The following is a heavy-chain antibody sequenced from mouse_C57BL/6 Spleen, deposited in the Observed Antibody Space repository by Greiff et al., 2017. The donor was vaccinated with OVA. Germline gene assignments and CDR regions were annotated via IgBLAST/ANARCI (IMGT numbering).Heavy chain of an antibody. CDR3: ARGPYYYGSSYWYFDV. CDR1: GYTFTTYP. Sequence: VQLQESGAELVKPGASVKMSCKASGYTFTTYPIEWMKQNHGKSLEWIGNFHPYNDDTKYNEKFKGKATLTVEKSSSTVYLELSRLTSDDSAVYYCARGPYYYGSSYWYFDVWGTGTTVTVSS. D-gene: IGHD1-1*01. CDR2: FHPYNDDT. J-gene: IGHJ1*03. V-gene: IGHV1-47*01.